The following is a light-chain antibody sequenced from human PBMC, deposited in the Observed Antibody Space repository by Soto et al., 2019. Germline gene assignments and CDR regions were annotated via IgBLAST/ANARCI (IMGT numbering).Light chain of an antibody. V-gene: IGKV3-11*01. CDR3: QQRSNWPPIN. CDR2: DAS. J-gene: IGKJ5*01. CDR1: QSVSSY. Sequence: PGERATFCCIASQSVSSYLAWYQQKPGQAPRLLIYDASNRATGIPARFSGSGSGTDFTLTISSLEPEDFAVYYCQQRSNWPPINVGQGTRLEIK.